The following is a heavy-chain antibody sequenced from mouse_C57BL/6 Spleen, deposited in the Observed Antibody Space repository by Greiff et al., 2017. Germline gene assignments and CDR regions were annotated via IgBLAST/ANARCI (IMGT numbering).Heavy chain of an antibody. J-gene: IGHJ4*01. CDR3: ARALYGSNAMDY. V-gene: IGHV1-4*01. CDR2: INPSSGYT. Sequence: VQGVESGAELARPGASVKMSCKASGYTFTSYTMHWVKQRPGQGLEWIGYINPSSGYTKYNQKFKDKATLTADKSSSTAYMQLSSLTSEDSAVYYCARALYGSNAMDYWGQGTSVTVSS. D-gene: IGHD1-1*01. CDR1: GYTFTSYT.